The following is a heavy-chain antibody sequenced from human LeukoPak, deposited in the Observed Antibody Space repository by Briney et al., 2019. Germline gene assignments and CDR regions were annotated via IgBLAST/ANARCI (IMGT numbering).Heavy chain of an antibody. CDR1: EYTFTGYY. CDR3: ARVTYYDFWSGYSAAPDHYMDV. J-gene: IGHJ6*03. Sequence: ASVKVSCKASEYTFTGYYIHWVRQAPGQGLEWMVWIDPNTGYSNYLQKFQGRVTMTRDTSISTAYMELSRLRSDDTAFYYCARVTYYDFWSGYSAAPDHYMDVWGKGTTVTVSS. D-gene: IGHD3-3*01. V-gene: IGHV1-2*02. CDR2: IDPNTGYS.